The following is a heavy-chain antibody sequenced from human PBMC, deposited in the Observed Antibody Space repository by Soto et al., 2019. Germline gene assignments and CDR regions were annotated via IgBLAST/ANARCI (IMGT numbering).Heavy chain of an antibody. CDR3: ARHSPPIAS. J-gene: IGHJ5*02. CDR1: GYTFTIYY. CDR2: ISAYNGNT. D-gene: IGHD3-3*02. V-gene: IGHV1-18*01. Sequence: QVQLVQSGAEVKKPWASVKVSCKASGYTFTIYYISWVRQAPGQGLEWMGWISAYNGNTNYPQKLQGRVTMTTATSTSTAHMELRSLRTDDTAVYNSARHSPPIASWGPGTLVTVSS.